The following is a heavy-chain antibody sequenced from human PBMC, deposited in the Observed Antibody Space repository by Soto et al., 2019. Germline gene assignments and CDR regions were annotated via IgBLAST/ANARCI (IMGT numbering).Heavy chain of an antibody. Sequence: QPGGALRLSCAASGIIFSNYWMTWVRQAPGKGLEWVANIKEDGNNKYYVDSVKGRFTISRDNAKNSLYLQMNSLRAEDTAVYYCARDVSAFDIWGQGTMVTVSS. CDR2: IKEDGNNK. J-gene: IGHJ3*02. CDR1: GIIFSNYW. CDR3: ARDVSAFDI. V-gene: IGHV3-7*01.